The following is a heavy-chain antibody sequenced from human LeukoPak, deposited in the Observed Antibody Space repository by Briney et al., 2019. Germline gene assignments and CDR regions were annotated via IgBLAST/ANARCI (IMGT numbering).Heavy chain of an antibody. Sequence: GRSLRLSCAASGFTFSSYAMPWVRQAPGKGLEWVAVISYDGSNKYYADSVKGRFTISRDNSKNTLYLQMNSLRAEDTAVYYCARAYCSSWYFDYWGQGTLVTVSS. CDR2: ISYDGSNK. D-gene: IGHD6-13*01. CDR1: GFTFSSYA. J-gene: IGHJ4*02. V-gene: IGHV3-30*01. CDR3: ARAYCSSWYFDY.